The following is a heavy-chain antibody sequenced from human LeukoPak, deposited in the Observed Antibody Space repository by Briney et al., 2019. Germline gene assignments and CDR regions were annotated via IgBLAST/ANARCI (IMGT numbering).Heavy chain of an antibody. Sequence: GGSLRLSCAASGFTFSSYSMNWVRQAPGKGLEWVSYISSSSSTIYYADSVEGRFTISRDNAKNSLYLQMNSLRAEDTAVYYCASRGYSSGWYENRFDPWGQGTLVTVSP. D-gene: IGHD6-19*01. CDR2: ISSSSSTI. CDR3: ASRGYSSGWYENRFDP. J-gene: IGHJ5*02. V-gene: IGHV3-48*01. CDR1: GFTFSSYS.